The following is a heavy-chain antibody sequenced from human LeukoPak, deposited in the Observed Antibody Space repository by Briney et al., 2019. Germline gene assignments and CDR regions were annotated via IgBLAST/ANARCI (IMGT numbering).Heavy chain of an antibody. Sequence: GSLXLSCAASGFTFSSYWMHWVRQAPGKGLVWVSRINSDGSSTSYADSVKGRFTISRDNAKNTLYLQMNSLRAEDTAVYYCARSYNYYGSGSYYNGDYWGQGTLVTVSS. CDR2: INSDGSST. CDR1: GFTFSSYW. D-gene: IGHD3-10*01. CDR3: ARSYNYYGSGSYYNGDY. J-gene: IGHJ4*02. V-gene: IGHV3-74*01.